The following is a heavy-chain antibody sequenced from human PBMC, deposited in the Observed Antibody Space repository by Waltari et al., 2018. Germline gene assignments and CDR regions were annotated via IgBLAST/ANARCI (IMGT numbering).Heavy chain of an antibody. J-gene: IGHJ4*02. Sequence: EVELVESGGGLVQPGGSLRLSCAASGFTFTTYWMHWVRQAPGKGLVWVSRINSDGSGTSYADSVQGRYTISRDNAKNTVFLQMNSRRVEDTAVYYCVRRLDKRRGFDYWGQGTLVTVSS. CDR2: INSDGSGT. V-gene: IGHV3-74*01. CDR1: GFTFTTYW. D-gene: IGHD3-16*01. CDR3: VRRLDKRRGFDY.